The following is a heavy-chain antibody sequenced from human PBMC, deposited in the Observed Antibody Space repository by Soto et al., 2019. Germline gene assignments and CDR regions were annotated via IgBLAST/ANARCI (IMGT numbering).Heavy chain of an antibody. CDR1: GGSISSSSYY. CDR3: ARQVGDGMFDYFDY. CDR2: IYYSGST. Sequence: SETLSLTCTVSGGSISSSSYYWGWIRQPPGKGLEWIGSIYYSGSTYYNPSLKSRVTISVDTSKNQFSLKLSSVTAADTAVYYCARQVGDGMFDYFDYWGQGTLVTVSS. D-gene: IGHD1-26*01. J-gene: IGHJ4*02. V-gene: IGHV4-39*01.